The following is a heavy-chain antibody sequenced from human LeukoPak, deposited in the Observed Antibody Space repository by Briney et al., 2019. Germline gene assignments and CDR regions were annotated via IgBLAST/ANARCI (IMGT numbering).Heavy chain of an antibody. CDR3: ARQEAADYDLWSGPDLNWFDP. CDR1: GGSFSGYY. D-gene: IGHD3-3*01. Sequence: KPSETLSLTCAVYGGSFSGYYWSWIRQPPGKGLEWIGEINHSGSTNYNPSLKSRVTISVDTSKNQFSLKLSSVTAADTAVYYCARQEAADYDLWSGPDLNWFDPWGQGTLVTVSS. V-gene: IGHV4-34*01. CDR2: INHSGST. J-gene: IGHJ5*02.